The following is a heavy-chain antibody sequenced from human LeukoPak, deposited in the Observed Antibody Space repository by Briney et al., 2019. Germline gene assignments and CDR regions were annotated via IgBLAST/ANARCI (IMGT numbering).Heavy chain of an antibody. Sequence: GGSLRLSCAASGFTFSSYDMHWVRQAPGKGLEWVSGISGSGGSTYYADSVKGRFTISRDNSKNTLYLQMNSLRVEDTAVYYCAKKYYYDSSGYYFQHWGQGTLVTVSS. D-gene: IGHD3-22*01. J-gene: IGHJ1*01. V-gene: IGHV3-23*01. CDR3: AKKYYYDSSGYYFQH. CDR1: GFTFSSYD. CDR2: ISGSGGST.